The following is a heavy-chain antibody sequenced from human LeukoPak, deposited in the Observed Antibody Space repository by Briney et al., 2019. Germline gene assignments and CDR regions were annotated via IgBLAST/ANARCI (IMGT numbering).Heavy chain of an antibody. J-gene: IGHJ5*02. D-gene: IGHD3-10*01. Sequence: SVKVSCKASGGTFSSYAISWVRQAPGQGLEWMGRIIPILGIANYAQKFQGRVTITADKSTSTAYMELSSLRSEDTAVYYCARLDYYYGSGSYRKNWFDPWGQGTLVTVSS. CDR1: GGTFSSYA. V-gene: IGHV1-69*04. CDR3: ARLDYYYGSGSYRKNWFDP. CDR2: IIPILGIA.